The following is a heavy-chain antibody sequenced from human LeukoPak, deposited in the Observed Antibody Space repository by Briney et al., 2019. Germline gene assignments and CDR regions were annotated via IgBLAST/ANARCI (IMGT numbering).Heavy chain of an antibody. Sequence: GGSLRLSCAASGFTFSSYGMHWVRQAPGKGLEWVAVISYDGGNKYYADSVKGRFTISRDNSKNTLYLQMNSLRAEDTAVYYCAKAGRYGDYVWGSYRSPGYYYYMDVWGKGTTVTVSS. D-gene: IGHD3-16*02. V-gene: IGHV3-30*18. CDR2: ISYDGGNK. J-gene: IGHJ6*03. CDR3: AKAGRYGDYVWGSYRSPGYYYYMDV. CDR1: GFTFSSYG.